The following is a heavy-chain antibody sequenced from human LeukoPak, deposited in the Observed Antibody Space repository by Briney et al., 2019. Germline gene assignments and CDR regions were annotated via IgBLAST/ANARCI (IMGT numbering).Heavy chain of an antibody. CDR3: AKTFRLTRWFGAEYFQH. CDR2: SSNSGCT. J-gene: IGHJ1*01. D-gene: IGHD3-10*01. V-gene: IGHV4-61*01. CDR1: GGSVSSDSRP. Sequence: SETLSLTCTVSGGSVSSDSRPWSWIRQPPGKGLEWMGYSSNSGCTNCNPSLKSRVTISVDTSENQISLNLTSVTAADTAVYYCAKTFRLTRWFGAEYFQHWGQGTLVTVSS.